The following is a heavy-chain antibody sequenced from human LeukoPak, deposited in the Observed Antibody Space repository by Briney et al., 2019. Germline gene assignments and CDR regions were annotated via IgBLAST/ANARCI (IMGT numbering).Heavy chain of an antibody. CDR2: ISAYNGNT. Sequence: ASVKVSCKASGYTFTSYGISWVRQAPGQGLEWMGWISAYNGNTNYAQKLQGRVTMTTDTSTSTAYMELRSLRSDDTAVYYCASVNLATVRGVIITRDFWFDPWGQGTLVTVSS. D-gene: IGHD3-10*01. CDR3: ASVNLATVRGVIITRDFWFDP. V-gene: IGHV1-18*01. J-gene: IGHJ5*02. CDR1: GYTFTSYG.